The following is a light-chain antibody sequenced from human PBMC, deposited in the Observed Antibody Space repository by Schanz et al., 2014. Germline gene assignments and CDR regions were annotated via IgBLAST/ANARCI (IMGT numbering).Light chain of an antibody. CDR2: GAS. Sequence: EIVLTQSPGTLSLSPGERATLSCRASQSVSSSYLAWYQQKPGQAPRLLIYGASSRATGIPDRFSGSGSVTDFTLTISTLEPEDSAVYYCQQFGASPALIFGGGTKVEIK. V-gene: IGKV3-20*01. J-gene: IGKJ4*01. CDR1: QSVSSSY. CDR3: QQFGASPALI.